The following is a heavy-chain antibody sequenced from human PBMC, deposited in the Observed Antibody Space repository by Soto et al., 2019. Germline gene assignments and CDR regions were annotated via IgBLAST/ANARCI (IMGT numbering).Heavy chain of an antibody. CDR1: NGPISSSVHY. Sequence: PSETLSLTCTVSNGPISSSVHYWSWIRQLPGKGLEWIGYIYHSGGAYYNPSLQSRLSISLYTSKSQFSLKLTSVTAADTAVYYCARDMRLQPARDYYGMDVWGHGTTVTVSS. J-gene: IGHJ6*02. CDR2: IYHSGGA. V-gene: IGHV4-31*03. D-gene: IGHD2-21*02. CDR3: ARDMRLQPARDYYGMDV.